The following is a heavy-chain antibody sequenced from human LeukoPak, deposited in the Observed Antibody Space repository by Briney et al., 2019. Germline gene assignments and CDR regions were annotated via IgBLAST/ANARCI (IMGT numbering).Heavy chain of an antibody. V-gene: IGHV3-23*01. CDR2: TSGSGGST. J-gene: IGHJ4*02. CDR1: GLAFSSYA. Sequence: GGSLRLSCAASGLAFSSYAMSWVRQAPGEGLEWVSTTSGSGGSTDYSDSVTGRFTISRDNSKNTLYLQMNSLRADDAALYYCAKGGSFRAFDYWGQGTLVTVSS. CDR3: AKGGSFRAFDY. D-gene: IGHD6-13*01.